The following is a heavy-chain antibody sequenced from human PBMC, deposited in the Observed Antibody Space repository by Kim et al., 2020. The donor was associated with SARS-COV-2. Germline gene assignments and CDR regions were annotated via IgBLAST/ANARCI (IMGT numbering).Heavy chain of an antibody. Sequence: SETLSLTCTVSGGSISSGGYYWSWIRQHPGKGLEWIGYIYYSGSTYYNPSLKSRVTISVDTSKNQFSLKLSSVTAADTAVYYCARRYYYDSSGPGAIDIWGQGTLVTVSS. V-gene: IGHV4-31*03. J-gene: IGHJ3*02. CDR3: ARRYYYDSSGPGAIDI. D-gene: IGHD3-22*01. CDR2: IYYSGST. CDR1: GGSISSGGYY.